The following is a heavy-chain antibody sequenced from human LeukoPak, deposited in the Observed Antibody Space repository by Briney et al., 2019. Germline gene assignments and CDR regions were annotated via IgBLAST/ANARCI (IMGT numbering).Heavy chain of an antibody. CDR2: IYYSGST. J-gene: IGHJ5*02. V-gene: IGHV4-39*01. CDR3: ARRSYHNWFDP. CDR1: GGSISSSSYY. Sequence: SETLSLTCTVPGGSISSSSYYWGWIRQPPGKGLEWIGSIYYSGSTYYNPSLKSRVTISVDTSKNQFSLKLSSVTAADTAVYYCARRSYHNWFDPWGQGTLVTVSS.